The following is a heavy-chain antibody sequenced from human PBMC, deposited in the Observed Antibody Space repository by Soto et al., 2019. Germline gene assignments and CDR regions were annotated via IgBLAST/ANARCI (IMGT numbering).Heavy chain of an antibody. CDR3: ARDRSYSLDV. J-gene: IGHJ6*02. CDR1: GSTFSNDW. Sequence: EVQLVESGGGLLQPGGSLRLSCAVSGSTFSNDWMHWVRQAPGKGLVWVSHINSDGSSTNYADFVKGRFTIARDNAKNTVDLQMNRLRAADTAVYYCARDRSYSLDVWGQGTTVNVSS. V-gene: IGHV3-74*01. CDR2: INSDGSST.